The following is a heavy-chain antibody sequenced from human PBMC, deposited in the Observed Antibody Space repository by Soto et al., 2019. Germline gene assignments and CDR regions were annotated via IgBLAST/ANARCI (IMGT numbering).Heavy chain of an antibody. J-gene: IGHJ5*02. Sequence: GGSLRLSCAASGFTFSSYGMHWVRQAPGKGLEWVAVIWYDGSNKYYADSVKGRFTISRDNSKNTLYLQMNSLRAEDTAVYYCARDGYSGYVSPDNNWFDPWGQGTLVTVSS. CDR1: GFTFSSYG. CDR3: ARDGYSGYVSPDNNWFDP. CDR2: IWYDGSNK. V-gene: IGHV3-33*01. D-gene: IGHD5-12*01.